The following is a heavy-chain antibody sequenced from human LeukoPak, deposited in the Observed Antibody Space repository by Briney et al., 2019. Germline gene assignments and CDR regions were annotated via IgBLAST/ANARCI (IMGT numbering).Heavy chain of an antibody. Sequence: GGSLRLSCAASGFTFSSYGMHWVRQAPGKGLEWVAVISYDGSNKYYADSVKGRFTISRDNSKNTLYLQMNSLRAEDTAVYYCAKGLFPDYWGQGTLVTVSS. CDR1: GFTFSSYG. CDR2: ISYDGSNK. D-gene: IGHD6-19*01. J-gene: IGHJ4*02. V-gene: IGHV3-30*18. CDR3: AKGLFPDY.